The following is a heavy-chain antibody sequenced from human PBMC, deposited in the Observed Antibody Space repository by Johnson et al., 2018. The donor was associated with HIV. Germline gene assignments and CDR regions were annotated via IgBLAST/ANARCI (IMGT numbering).Heavy chain of an antibody. CDR3: ARGGVGRYDSSASPQRAFDI. CDR2: IYSGGST. J-gene: IGHJ3*02. CDR1: GFTVSSNY. Sequence: EVQLVESGGGVVQPGRSLRLSCAASGFTVSSNYMSWVRQAPGKGLEWVSVIYSGGSTYSADSVKGRFTISRDNSKNTLYLQMNSLRAEDTAVYYCARGGVGRYDSSASPQRAFDIWGQGTMVTVSS. V-gene: IGHV3-66*01. D-gene: IGHD3-22*01.